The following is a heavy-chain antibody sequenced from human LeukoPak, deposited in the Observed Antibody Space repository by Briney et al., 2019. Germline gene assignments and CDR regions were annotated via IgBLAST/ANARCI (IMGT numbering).Heavy chain of an antibody. CDR1: GFTFSSYA. CDR3: ARDAALVY. V-gene: IGHV3-30-3*01. J-gene: IGHJ4*02. D-gene: IGHD6-6*01. Sequence: PGRSLRLSCAASGFTFSSYAMHWVRQAPGKGLEWVAVISYDGSNKYYADSVKGRFTISRDNSKNTLYLQMNSLRAEDTAVYYCARDAALVYWGQGTLVTVSS. CDR2: ISYDGSNK.